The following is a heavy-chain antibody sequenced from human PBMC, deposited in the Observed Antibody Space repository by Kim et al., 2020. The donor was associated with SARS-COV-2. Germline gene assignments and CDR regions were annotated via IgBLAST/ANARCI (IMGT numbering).Heavy chain of an antibody. CDR2: INPSGGST. Sequence: ASVKVSCKASGYTFTSYYMHWVRQAPGQGLEWMGIINPSGGSTSYAQKFQGRVTMTRDTSTSTVYMELSSLRSEDTAVYYCARDTAMAAYYYYGMDVWGQGTTVTVSS. V-gene: IGHV1-46*01. D-gene: IGHD5-18*01. J-gene: IGHJ6*02. CDR3: ARDTAMAAYYYYGMDV. CDR1: GYTFTSYY.